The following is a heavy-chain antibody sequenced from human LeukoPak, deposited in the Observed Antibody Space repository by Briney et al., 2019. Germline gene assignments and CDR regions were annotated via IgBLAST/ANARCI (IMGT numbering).Heavy chain of an antibody. Sequence: SETLSLTSAVYGGSFSGYYWSWIRQPPGKGLEWIGEINHSGSTNYNPSLKSRVTISVDTSKNQFSLKLSSVTAADTAVYYCAGRTCTNGVCYMYGFDYWGQGTLVTVSS. CDR2: INHSGST. V-gene: IGHV4-34*01. CDR3: AGRTCTNGVCYMYGFDY. D-gene: IGHD2-8*01. J-gene: IGHJ4*02. CDR1: GGSFSGYY.